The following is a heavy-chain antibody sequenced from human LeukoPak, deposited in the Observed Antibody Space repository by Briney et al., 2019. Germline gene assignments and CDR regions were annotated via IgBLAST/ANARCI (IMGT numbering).Heavy chain of an antibody. CDR1: GGSVTSTNW. D-gene: IGHD3-22*01. CDR2: VYLDGRT. V-gene: IGHV4-4*02. J-gene: IGHJ4*02. Sequence: SETLSLTCDVSGGSVTSTNWWTWVRQPPGKGLEWIGEVYLDGRTNYNPSLKSRLIMSVDLPENHISLKLSSVTAADTAVYYCASLPYYYDTSVSYWGQGTLVTVSS. CDR3: ASLPYYYDTSVSY.